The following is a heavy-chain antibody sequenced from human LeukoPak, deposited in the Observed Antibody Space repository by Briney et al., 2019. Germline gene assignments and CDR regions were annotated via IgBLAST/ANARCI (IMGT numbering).Heavy chain of an antibody. CDR2: INPKSGGT. D-gene: IGHD3-22*01. V-gene: IGHV1-2*06. CDR1: GYTFTGYY. J-gene: IGHJ4*02. CDR3: ASRQWGYYDSRDNDY. Sequence: GASVKVSCKASGYTFTGYYMHWVRQAPGQGLEWMGRINPKSGGTNYAQKFQGRVTVTRDTSISTAYMELSRLRSDDTAVYYCASRQWGYYDSRDNDYWGQGTLVTVSS.